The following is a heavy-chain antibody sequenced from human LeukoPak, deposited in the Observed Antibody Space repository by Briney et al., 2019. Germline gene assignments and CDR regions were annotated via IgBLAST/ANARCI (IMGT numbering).Heavy chain of an antibody. J-gene: IGHJ6*02. V-gene: IGHV4-34*01. CDR2: INHSGST. Sequence: SGTLSLTCAVYGGSFSGYYWSWIRQPPGKGLEWIGEINHSGSTNYNPSLKSRVTISVDTSKNQFSLKLSSVTAADTAVYYCASMSGGYCSSTRCYARFPRGCYYGMDVWGQGTTVTVSS. CDR3: ASMSGGYCSSTRCYARFPRGCYYGMDV. CDR1: GGSFSGYY. D-gene: IGHD2-2*01.